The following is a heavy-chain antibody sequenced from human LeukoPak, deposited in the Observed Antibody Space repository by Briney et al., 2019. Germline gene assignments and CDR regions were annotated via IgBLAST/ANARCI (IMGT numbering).Heavy chain of an antibody. D-gene: IGHD2-15*01. J-gene: IGHJ4*02. CDR1: GGSISRYY. Sequence: SETLSLTCTVSGGSISRYYWSWIRQPPGKGLEWIGYKDYSGSTNYNRSLKSRVTISVDTSKNQFSLKLSSVTAADTAVYYCARDNIVVVAATKAYYFDYWGQGTLVTVSS. CDR2: KDYSGST. CDR3: ARDNIVVVAATKAYYFDY. V-gene: IGHV4-59*12.